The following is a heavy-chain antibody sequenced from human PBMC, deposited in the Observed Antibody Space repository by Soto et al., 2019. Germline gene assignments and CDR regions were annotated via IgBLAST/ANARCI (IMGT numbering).Heavy chain of an antibody. J-gene: IGHJ4*02. V-gene: IGHV4-59*01. D-gene: IGHD6-19*01. Sequence: KASETLSLTCDVSGDFLTTYYWNWIRQSPGKGLEWTGYIFYGGHTNYNPSLRGRATISVDTSKNQFSLKLSSVTAADTAVYYCARSPQYSSGWNGGFDYWGQGTLVTVSS. CDR3: ARSPQYSSGWNGGFDY. CDR2: IFYGGHT. CDR1: GDFLTTYY.